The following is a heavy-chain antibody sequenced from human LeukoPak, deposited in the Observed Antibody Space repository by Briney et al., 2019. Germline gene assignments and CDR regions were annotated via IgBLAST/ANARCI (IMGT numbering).Heavy chain of an antibody. CDR2: IYYSGST. J-gene: IGHJ4*02. V-gene: IGHV4-39*07. Sequence: PSETLSLTCTVSGGSISSSSYYWGWIRQPPGKGLEWIGSIYYSGSTYYNPSLKSRVTISVDTSKNQFSLKLSSVTAADTAVYYCARDTYYYDSSGYYGIDYWGQGTLVTVSS. D-gene: IGHD3-22*01. CDR1: GGSISSSSYY. CDR3: ARDTYYYDSSGYYGIDY.